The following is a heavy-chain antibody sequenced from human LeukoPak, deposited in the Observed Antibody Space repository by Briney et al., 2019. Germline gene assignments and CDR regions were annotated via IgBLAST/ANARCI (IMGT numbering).Heavy chain of an antibody. V-gene: IGHV3-21*01. CDR2: ISSSSSYI. Sequence: GGSLRLSCAASGFTFSSYSMNWVRQAPGKGLEWVSSISSSSSYIYYADSVKGRFTISRDNSKNTLYLQMNSLRAEDTAVYYCAREDSGSYLDYWGQGTLVTVSS. CDR1: GFTFSSYS. CDR3: AREDSGSYLDY. J-gene: IGHJ4*02. D-gene: IGHD1-26*01.